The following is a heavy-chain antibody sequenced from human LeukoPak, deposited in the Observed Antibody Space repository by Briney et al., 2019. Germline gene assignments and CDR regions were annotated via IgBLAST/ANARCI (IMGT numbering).Heavy chain of an antibody. CDR2: IYYSGST. CDR3: ARLASGGYSGNDY. D-gene: IGHD5-12*01. V-gene: IGHV4-39*01. Sequence: SETLSPTCTVSGGSISSSSYYWGWIRQPPGKGLEWIGSIYYSGSTYYNPSLKSRVTISVDTSKNQFSLKLSSVTAADTAVYYCARLASGGYSGNDYWGQGTLVTVSS. CDR1: GGSISSSSYY. J-gene: IGHJ4*02.